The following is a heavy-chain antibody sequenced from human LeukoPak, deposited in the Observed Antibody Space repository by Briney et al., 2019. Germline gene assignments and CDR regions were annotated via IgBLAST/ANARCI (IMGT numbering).Heavy chain of an antibody. D-gene: IGHD6-19*01. CDR2: ISYDGSNK. CDR3: ARGRIAVAISYYFDY. CDR1: GFTFSSYA. J-gene: IGHJ4*02. V-gene: IGHV3-30-3*01. Sequence: PGGSLRPSCAASGFTFSSYAMHWVRQAPGKGLEWVAVISYDGSNKYYADSVKGRFTISRDNSKNTLYLQMNSLRAEDTAAYYCARGRIAVAISYYFDYWGQGTLVTVSS.